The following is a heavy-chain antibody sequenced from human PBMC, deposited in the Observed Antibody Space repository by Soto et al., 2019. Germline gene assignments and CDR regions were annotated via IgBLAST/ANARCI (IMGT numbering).Heavy chain of an antibody. Sequence: QVQLVQSGAEVKKPGSSVKVSCKASGGTFSSYAISWVRQAPGQGLEWMGGIIPIFGTANYAQKLQGRVTITADESTSTAYLGLSSLRSEDTAVYYCALVVSAAMVYYYYGMDVWGQGTTVTVSS. CDR3: ALVVSAAMVYYYYGMDV. D-gene: IGHD2-2*01. V-gene: IGHV1-69*01. CDR2: IIPIFGTA. J-gene: IGHJ6*02. CDR1: GGTFSSYA.